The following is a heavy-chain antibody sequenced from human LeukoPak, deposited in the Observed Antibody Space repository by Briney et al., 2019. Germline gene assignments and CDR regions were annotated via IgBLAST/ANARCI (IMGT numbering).Heavy chain of an antibody. V-gene: IGHV3-21*01. J-gene: IGHJ4*02. CDR3: ARVGVEGSGFDY. Sequence: GGSLRLSCAASGFTFSSYSMNWVRQAPGKGLEWVSSISSSSSYIYYADSVKGRFTISRDNAKNSLYLQMNSLRAEDTAVYYCARVGVEGSGFDYWGQGTLVTVSS. CDR1: GFTFSSYS. D-gene: IGHD3-10*01. CDR2: ISSSSSYI.